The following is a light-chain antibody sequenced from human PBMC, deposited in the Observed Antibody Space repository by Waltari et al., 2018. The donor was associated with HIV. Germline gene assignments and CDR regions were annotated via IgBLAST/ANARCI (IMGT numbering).Light chain of an antibody. CDR3: AAWDDTLTVV. Sequence: QSVLTHPPSASGPPGQSVPISCSGTSSNIDTNYVYWYHQFPGTAPKLLIYRNNKRPSGVPDRFSGSKSGTSASLDISGLRSDDEAEYYCAAWDDTLTVVFGGGTKLTVL. V-gene: IGLV1-47*01. CDR1: SSNIDTNY. CDR2: RNN. J-gene: IGLJ2*01.